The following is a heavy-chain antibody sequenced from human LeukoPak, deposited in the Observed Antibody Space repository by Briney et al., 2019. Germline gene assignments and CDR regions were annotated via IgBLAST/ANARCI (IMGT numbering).Heavy chain of an antibody. D-gene: IGHD6-6*01. V-gene: IGHV1-69*05. CDR2: IILIFGTA. J-gene: IGHJ4*02. CDR1: GGTFSSYA. CDR3: ARDWPYSSSSSDY. Sequence: ASVKVSCKASGGTFSSYAISWVRQAPGQGLEWMGRIILIFGTANYAQKFQGRVTITTDESTSTAYMELSSLRSEDTAIYYCARDWPYSSSSSDYWGQGTLVTVSS.